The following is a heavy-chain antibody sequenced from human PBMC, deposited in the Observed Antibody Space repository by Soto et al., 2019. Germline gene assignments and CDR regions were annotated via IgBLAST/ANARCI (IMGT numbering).Heavy chain of an antibody. CDR2: ISGSGGST. V-gene: IGHV3-23*01. CDR1: GFTFSSYA. D-gene: IGHD1-1*01. Sequence: GGSLRLSCAASGFTFSSYAMSWVRQAPGKGLEWVSAISGSGGSTYYADSLKGRFTISRDNSKNTLYLQMNSLRAEDTAVYYCAKDTTLLRTPFDYWGQGTLVTVSS. J-gene: IGHJ4*02. CDR3: AKDTTLLRTPFDY.